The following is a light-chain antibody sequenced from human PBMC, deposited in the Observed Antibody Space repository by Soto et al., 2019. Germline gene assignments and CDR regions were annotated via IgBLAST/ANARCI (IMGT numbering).Light chain of an antibody. V-gene: IGKV3-20*01. J-gene: IGKJ2*01. CDR1: QSVSRNY. CDR3: QQYGGAPYA. Sequence: ENVLTQSPGTLSLSPGERATLSCRASQSVSRNYLAWYQQKPGQAPRLLIYGASSRATGIPDRFSGSGSGTDLTLTISRLEPEDFAVYYCQQYGGAPYAFGQGTKLEIK. CDR2: GAS.